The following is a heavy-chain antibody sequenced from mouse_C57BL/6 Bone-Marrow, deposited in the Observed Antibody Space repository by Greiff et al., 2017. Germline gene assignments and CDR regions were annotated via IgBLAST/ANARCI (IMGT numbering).Heavy chain of an antibody. J-gene: IGHJ1*03. CDR1: GYAFSSSW. D-gene: IGHD1-2*01. CDR3: ARGDYYGHWYCDV. V-gene: IGHV1-82*01. CDR2: IYPGDGDT. Sequence: QVQLQQSGPELVKPGASVKISCKASGYAFSSSWMNWVKQRPGKGLEWIGRIYPGDGDTNYNGKFKGKATLTADKSSSTAYMQLSSLTSEDSAVYFWARGDYYGHWYCDVWGTGTTVTVSS.